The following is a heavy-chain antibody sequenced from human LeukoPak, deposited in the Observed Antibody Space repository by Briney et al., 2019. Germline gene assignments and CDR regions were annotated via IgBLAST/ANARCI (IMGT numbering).Heavy chain of an antibody. CDR3: ARDEGIWSGYDYAPFDY. Sequence: SVKVSCKASGGTFSSYAISWVRQAPGRGLEWMGRIIPIFGTANYAQKFQGRVTITTDESTSTAYMELSSLRSEDTAVYYCARDEGIWSGYDYAPFDYWGQGTLVTVSS. V-gene: IGHV1-69*05. CDR2: IIPIFGTA. J-gene: IGHJ4*02. D-gene: IGHD3-3*01. CDR1: GGTFSSYA.